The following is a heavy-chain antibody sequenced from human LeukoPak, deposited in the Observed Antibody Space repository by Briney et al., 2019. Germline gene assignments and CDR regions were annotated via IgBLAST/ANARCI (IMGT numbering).Heavy chain of an antibody. CDR2: IIPIFGTA. V-gene: IGHV1-69*06. CDR3: ARSKWELPEYYFDY. Sequence: ASVKVSCKASGGTFSSYAISWVRQAPGQGLEWMGGIIPIFGTANYAQKFQGRVTITADKSTSTAYMELSSLRSEDTAVYYCARSKWELPEYYFDYWGQGTLVTVSS. J-gene: IGHJ4*02. CDR1: GGTFSSYA. D-gene: IGHD1-26*01.